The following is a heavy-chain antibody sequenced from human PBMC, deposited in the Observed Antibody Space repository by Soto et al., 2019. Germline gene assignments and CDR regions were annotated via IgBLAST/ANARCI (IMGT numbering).Heavy chain of an antibody. CDR1: GFTFSNYA. CDR2: ISSRGGST. V-gene: IGHV3-23*01. D-gene: IGHD5-18*01. CDR3: ARLPYSYVSLYFFDF. Sequence: GGSLRLSCAASGFTFSNYAVSWVRQSPGRGLEWVASISSRGGSTKYADSVNGRFTISRDNSRNTLFLQMDTLRAEDTAVYYCARLPYSYVSLYFFDFWGQGTLVTVSS. J-gene: IGHJ4*02.